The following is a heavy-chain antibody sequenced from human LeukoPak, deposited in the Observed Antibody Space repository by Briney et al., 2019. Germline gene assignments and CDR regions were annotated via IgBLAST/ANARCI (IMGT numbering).Heavy chain of an antibody. CDR2: INPGGDST. V-gene: IGHV1-46*01. D-gene: IGHD6-13*01. CDR3: ARGLGQQLWRMLLDY. Sequence: ASVNVSCKASGYTFTGYYIHWVRHGPGQGLEWMGIINPGGDSTSYAQKFQGRVTMTRDTSTSTVYMDLSSLRSGDTAVYYCARGLGQQLWRMLLDYWGQGTLVSVSS. J-gene: IGHJ4*02. CDR1: GYTFTGYY.